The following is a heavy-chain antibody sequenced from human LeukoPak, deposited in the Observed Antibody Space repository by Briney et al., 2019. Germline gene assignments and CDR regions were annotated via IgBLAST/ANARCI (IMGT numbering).Heavy chain of an antibody. CDR3: ARDSNYYDSSAYYDTFDI. CDR1: GCTFSTYW. CDR2: IKRDGSES. Sequence: GGSLRLSCEASGCTFSTYWMTGVRQAPGKGLEWVANIKRDGSESHYVDSVRGRFTISRDNAKNSLYLQMSSLRAEDTAMYYCARDSNYYDSSAYYDTFDIWGQGTMVTVSS. D-gene: IGHD3-22*01. V-gene: IGHV3-7*01. J-gene: IGHJ3*02.